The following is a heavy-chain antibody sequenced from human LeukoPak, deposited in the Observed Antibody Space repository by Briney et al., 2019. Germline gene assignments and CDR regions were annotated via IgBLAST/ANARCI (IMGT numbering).Heavy chain of an antibody. J-gene: IGHJ4*02. Sequence: GGSLRLSCAASGFTFSSYSMNWVRQAPGRGLEWLSGVSPPGGGTYYADSVKGRFTISRDNSKNTLYLQMNSLRAEDTAVYYCATSGSSYWGQGTLVTVSS. V-gene: IGHV3-23*01. CDR1: GFTFSSYS. CDR3: ATSGSSY. D-gene: IGHD1-26*01. CDR2: VSPPGGGT.